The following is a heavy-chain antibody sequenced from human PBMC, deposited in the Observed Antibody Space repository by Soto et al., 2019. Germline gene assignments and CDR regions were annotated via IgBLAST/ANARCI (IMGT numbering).Heavy chain of an antibody. CDR2: IYYSGST. J-gene: IGHJ5*02. CDR3: ARDGGCSSTSCTKGWFDP. Sequence: QVQLQESGPGLVKPSQTLSLTCTVSGGSISSGGYYWSWIRQHPGKGLEWLGYIYYSGSTYYNPSRKSRVTISVDTAKNQFSLKLSSVTAADTAVYYCARDGGCSSTSCTKGWFDPWGQGTLVTVSS. D-gene: IGHD2-2*01. V-gene: IGHV4-31*03. CDR1: GGSISSGGYY.